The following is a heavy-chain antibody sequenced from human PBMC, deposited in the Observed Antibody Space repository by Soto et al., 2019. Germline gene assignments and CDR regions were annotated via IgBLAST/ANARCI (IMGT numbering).Heavy chain of an antibody. V-gene: IGHV4-39*01. J-gene: IGHJ5*02. CDR3: TRRYNWNDYYFDP. CDR2: SYYSGTS. CDR1: AGPIRFQSYY. D-gene: IGHD1-20*01. Sequence: LSLTCTFSAGPIRFQSYYWTWMRQTPGKGLEWVGSSYYSGTSYFNPALKGRVTISVDTSTNQFSLRLTSVTAADTAVYYCTRRYNWNDYYFDPWGQGTLVTVSS.